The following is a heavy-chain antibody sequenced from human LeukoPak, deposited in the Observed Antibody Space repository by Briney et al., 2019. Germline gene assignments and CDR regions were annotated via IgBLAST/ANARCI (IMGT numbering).Heavy chain of an antibody. CDR3: ARASFYGSGSWDYFDY. Sequence: ASVKVSCKASGYTFTSYYMHWVRQAPGQGLEWMGIINPSGGSTSYAQKFQGGVTMTRDMSTSTVYMELSSLRSEDTAVYYCARASFYGSGSWDYFDYWGQGTLVTVSS. D-gene: IGHD3-10*01. CDR2: INPSGGST. V-gene: IGHV1-46*01. CDR1: GYTFTSYY. J-gene: IGHJ4*02.